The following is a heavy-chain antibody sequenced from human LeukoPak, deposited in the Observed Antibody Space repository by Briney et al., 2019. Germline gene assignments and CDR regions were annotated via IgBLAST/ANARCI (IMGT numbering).Heavy chain of an antibody. Sequence: SETLSLTCTASGGSIRSSYYYWGWIRQPPGKGLEWIGSIYDSGSTYYNPSLKSRVTISVDTSKNQFSLKLNSVTAADTAVYYCATSGSSESSNPDWGQGTLVTVSS. CDR2: IYDSGST. CDR1: GGSIRSSYYY. D-gene: IGHD1-26*01. J-gene: IGHJ4*02. V-gene: IGHV4-39*01. CDR3: ATSGSSESSNPD.